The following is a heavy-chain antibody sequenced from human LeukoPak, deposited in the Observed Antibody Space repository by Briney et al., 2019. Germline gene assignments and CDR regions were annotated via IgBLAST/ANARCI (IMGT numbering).Heavy chain of an antibody. CDR1: GFNFSTYG. V-gene: IGHV3-30*18. CDR2: ISYDGINK. CDR3: AKDHVTSSSWFPDY. J-gene: IGHJ4*02. D-gene: IGHD6-13*01. Sequence: PGGSLRLSCAASGFNFSTYGMHWVRQAPGKGLEWVAVISYDGINKYYADSVKGRFTISRDKSKNMLYLQMSRLRAEDTAVYYCAKDHVTSSSWFPDYWGQGNLVTVSS.